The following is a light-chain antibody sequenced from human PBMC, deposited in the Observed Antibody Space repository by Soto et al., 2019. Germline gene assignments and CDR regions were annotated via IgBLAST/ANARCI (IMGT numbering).Light chain of an antibody. Sequence: DIVMTQSPDSLAVSLGERATINCTSSQSVLHSSNNKNSLVWYQHKPGQPPKVLIYWASTRESGVPDRFSGSGSGTDFTLTISSLQAEDVAVYYCQQYATDPRTFGQGTKVEIK. CDR1: QSVLHSSNNKNS. CDR3: QQYATDPRT. CDR2: WAS. V-gene: IGKV4-1*01. J-gene: IGKJ1*01.